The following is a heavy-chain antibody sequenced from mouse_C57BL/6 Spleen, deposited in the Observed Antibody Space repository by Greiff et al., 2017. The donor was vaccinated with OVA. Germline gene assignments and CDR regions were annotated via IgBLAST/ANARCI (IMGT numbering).Heavy chain of an antibody. D-gene: IGHD2-4*01. CDR3: ARSGIYYDYAYAMDY. CDR1: GYAFSSSW. Sequence: QVQLQQSGPELVKPGASVKISCKASGYAFSSSWMNWVKQRPGKGLEWIGRIYPGDGDTNYNGKFKGKATLTADKSSSTAYMQLSSLTSEDSAVYFCARSGIYYDYAYAMDYWGQGTSVTVSS. J-gene: IGHJ4*01. V-gene: IGHV1-82*01. CDR2: IYPGDGDT.